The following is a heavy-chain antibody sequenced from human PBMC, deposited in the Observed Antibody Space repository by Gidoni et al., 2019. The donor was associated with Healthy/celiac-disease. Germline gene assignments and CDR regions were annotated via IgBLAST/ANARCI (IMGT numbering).Heavy chain of an antibody. V-gene: IGHV4-39*01. Sequence: STYYNPSLKSRVTISVDTSKNQFSLKLSSVTAADTAVYYCARRGRWWMIDYWGQGTLVTVSS. CDR3: ARRGRWWMIDY. D-gene: IGHD2-8*02. J-gene: IGHJ4*02. CDR2: ST.